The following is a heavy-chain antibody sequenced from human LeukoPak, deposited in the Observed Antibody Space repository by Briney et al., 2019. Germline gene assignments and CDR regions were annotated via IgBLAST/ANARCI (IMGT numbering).Heavy chain of an antibody. CDR1: GFTFSSYA. CDR3: AKDAARLAIFGVVTGRAFDI. D-gene: IGHD3-3*01. J-gene: IGHJ3*02. Sequence: GGSLRLSCAASGFTFSSYAMSWVRQAPGKGLEWGSAISGSGGSTYYADSVKGRFTISRDNSKNTLYLQKNGLRAEDTAVYYCAKDAARLAIFGVVTGRAFDIWGQGTMVTVSS. V-gene: IGHV3-23*01. CDR2: ISGSGGST.